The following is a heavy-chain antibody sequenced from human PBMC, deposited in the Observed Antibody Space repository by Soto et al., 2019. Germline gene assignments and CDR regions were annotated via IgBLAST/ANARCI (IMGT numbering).Heavy chain of an antibody. CDR2: ISYDGSNK. CDR3: XXDHIVVVPAAMQMDY. D-gene: IGHD2-2*01. Sequence: GGSLRLSCAASGFTFSSYGMHWVRQAPGKGLEWVAVISYDGSNKYYADSVKGRFTISRDXSXXXXXXXXXXXRAEDXXXXXXXXDHIVVVPAAMQMDYWGQGTLVTVSS. CDR1: GFTFSSYG. V-gene: IGHV3-30*03. J-gene: IGHJ4*02.